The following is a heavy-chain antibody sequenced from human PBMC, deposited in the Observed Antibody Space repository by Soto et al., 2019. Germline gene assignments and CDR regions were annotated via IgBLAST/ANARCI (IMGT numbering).Heavy chain of an antibody. V-gene: IGHV5-10-1*01. J-gene: IGHJ6*02. CDR1: GYSFTSYW. Sequence: PGESLKISCKGSGYSFTSYWISWVRQMPGKGLEWMGRIDPSDSYTNYSPSFQGHVTISADKSISTAYLQWSSLKASDTAMYYCARHGLGDYGDYWDPYGMDVWGQGTTVTVSS. CDR3: ARHGLGDYGDYWDPYGMDV. D-gene: IGHD4-17*01. CDR2: IDPSDSYT.